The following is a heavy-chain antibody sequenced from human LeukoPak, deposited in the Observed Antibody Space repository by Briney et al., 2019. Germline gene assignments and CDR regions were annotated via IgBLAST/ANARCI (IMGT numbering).Heavy chain of an antibody. D-gene: IGHD6-19*01. CDR3: ATSYSTGWSRGYFDY. V-gene: IGHV3-33*01. J-gene: IGHJ4*02. CDR2: IWDDGSEK. Sequence: GGSLRLSRATSGFNFRTHGMHWVRQAPGKGLEWVAVIWDDGSEKYYAGFVEGRFAISRDNSKNTLYLQMNSLRTEDTAVYYCATSYSTGWSRGYFDYWGQGTLVTVSS. CDR1: GFNFRTHG.